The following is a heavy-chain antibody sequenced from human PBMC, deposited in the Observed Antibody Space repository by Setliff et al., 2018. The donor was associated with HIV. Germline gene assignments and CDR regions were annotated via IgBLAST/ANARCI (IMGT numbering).Heavy chain of an antibody. J-gene: IGHJ4*02. CDR1: GFGFSNFA. CDR2: ISYDGSRI. V-gene: IGHV3-30*07. Sequence: PGGSLRLSCVASGFGFSNFAMHWVRQAPGKGLEWVSVISYDGSRISYADSVKGRFTISRDNSDNTLYLQMNSLKTEDTAVYYCTTDLGGSYHGWNYWGQGTLVTVSS. D-gene: IGHD1-26*01. CDR3: TTDLGGSYHGWNY.